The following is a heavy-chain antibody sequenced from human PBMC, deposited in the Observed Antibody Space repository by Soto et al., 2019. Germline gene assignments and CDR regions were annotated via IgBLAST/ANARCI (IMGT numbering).Heavy chain of an antibody. CDR2: INPIVSMS. J-gene: IGHJ4*02. V-gene: IGHV1-69*02. Sequence: QVQLVQSGTEVKKPGSSVKVSCKASGDTFSFYTINWVRQAPGLGLEWVGRINPIVSMSNYAQKFQGRVSMTADNSTSTADMELRSLRSDDTAMYFCAASYGSGYRAFDYWGQGALVIVSS. CDR3: AASYGSGYRAFDY. CDR1: GDTFSFYT. D-gene: IGHD3-10*01.